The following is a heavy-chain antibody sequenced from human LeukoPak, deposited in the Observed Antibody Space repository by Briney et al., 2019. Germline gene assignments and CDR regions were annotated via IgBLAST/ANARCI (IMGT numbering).Heavy chain of an antibody. D-gene: IGHD1-1*01. CDR3: AREPGTTSHYYYGMDV. J-gene: IGHJ6*02. V-gene: IGHV4-4*07. Sequence: SETLSLTCTVSGDSISSYYWSWIRQPAGKGLEWIGRIYTSGSTNYNPSLRSRVTMSVDTSKNQFSLKLSSVTAADTAVYYCAREPGTTSHYYYGMDVWGQGTTVTVSS. CDR1: GDSISSYY. CDR2: IYTSGST.